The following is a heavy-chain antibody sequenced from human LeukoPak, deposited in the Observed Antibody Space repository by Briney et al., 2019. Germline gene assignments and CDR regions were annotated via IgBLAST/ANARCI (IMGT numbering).Heavy chain of an antibody. Sequence: GGSLRLSCAASGFTFSSYGMHWVRQAPGKGLEWVANIGEDGSEKYYVDSVKGRFTISRDNAKNSLYLQVNSLRAEDTAVYYCARDVYYYDSSGPFDYWGQGTLVTVSS. CDR1: GFTFSSYG. D-gene: IGHD3-22*01. CDR2: IGEDGSEK. J-gene: IGHJ4*02. CDR3: ARDVYYYDSSGPFDY. V-gene: IGHV3-7*01.